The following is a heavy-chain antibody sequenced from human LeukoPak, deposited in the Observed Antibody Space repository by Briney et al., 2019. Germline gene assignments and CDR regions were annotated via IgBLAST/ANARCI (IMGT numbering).Heavy chain of an antibody. CDR1: GGTFSSYA. J-gene: IGHJ4*02. CDR3: ARSPMAYFDY. CDR2: IIPIFGTA. Sequence: SVKVSCKASGGTFSSYAISCVRQAPGQGLEWMGGIIPIFGTANYAQKFQGRVTITADKSTSTAYMELSSLRSEDTAVYYCARSPMAYFDYWGQGTLVTVSS. V-gene: IGHV1-69*06. D-gene: IGHD5-24*01.